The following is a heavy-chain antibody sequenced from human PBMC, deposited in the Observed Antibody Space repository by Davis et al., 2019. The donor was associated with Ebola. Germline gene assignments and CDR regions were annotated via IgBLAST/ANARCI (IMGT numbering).Heavy chain of an antibody. J-gene: IGHJ4*02. Sequence: MPSETLSLTCAVSGGPISSSNCWSWVRLPPGQGPEWIGEIYHSGSTNYNPSLKSRVTISVDKSKNQFSLKLSSVTAADTAVYYCASAGSYEYYFDYWGQGTLVTVSS. CDR3: ASAGSYEYYFDY. D-gene: IGHD1-26*01. CDR1: GGPISSSNC. CDR2: IYHSGST. V-gene: IGHV4-4*02.